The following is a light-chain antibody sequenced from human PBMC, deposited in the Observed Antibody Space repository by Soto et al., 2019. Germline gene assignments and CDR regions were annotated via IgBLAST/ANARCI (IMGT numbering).Light chain of an antibody. CDR3: QSYDNIVSGPL. J-gene: IGLJ3*02. Sequence: QSVLTQPPSVSGAPGQTITMSCTGSGSNVGASYDVHWYQVLPGAGPRLLIYKNNNRPSGVPDRFSGSKSGTSASLAITGLRAEDEADYYCQSYDNIVSGPLFGGGTKLTVL. CDR2: KNN. V-gene: IGLV1-40*01. CDR1: GSNVGASYD.